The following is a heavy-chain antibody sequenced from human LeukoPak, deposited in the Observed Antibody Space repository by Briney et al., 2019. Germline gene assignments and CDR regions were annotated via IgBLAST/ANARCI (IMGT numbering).Heavy chain of an antibody. CDR3: ARSGVRTLDY. V-gene: IGHV4-59*01. CDR1: GGSISSYY. CDR2: IYYSGST. J-gene: IGHJ4*02. D-gene: IGHD3-10*01. Sequence: SETLSPTCTVSGGSISSYYWSWIRQPPGKGLEWIGYIYYSGSTNYNPSLKSRVTISVDTSKNQFSLKLSSVTAADTAVYYCARSGVRTLDYWGQGTLVTVSS.